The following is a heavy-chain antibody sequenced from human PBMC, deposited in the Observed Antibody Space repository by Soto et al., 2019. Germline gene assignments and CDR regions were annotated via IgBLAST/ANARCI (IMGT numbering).Heavy chain of an antibody. V-gene: IGHV3-7*04. Sequence: EVQLVESGGGLVQPGGSLRLSCVGSGFTFSSFWMNWVRQVPGKGLEWVANIEQDGSEINYVDSVKGRFTISRDNAKKSLYLQMNSLRDEDTAVYYCVRSSGWTGDYWGQGTLVTVS. CDR1: GFTFSSFW. D-gene: IGHD3-10*01. CDR2: IEQDGSEI. J-gene: IGHJ4*02. CDR3: VRSSGWTGDY.